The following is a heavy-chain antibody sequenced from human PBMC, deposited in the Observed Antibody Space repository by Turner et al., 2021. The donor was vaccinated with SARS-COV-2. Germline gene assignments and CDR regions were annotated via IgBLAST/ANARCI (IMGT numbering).Heavy chain of an antibody. J-gene: IGHJ4*02. CDR1: GFTFSTYA. D-gene: IGHD3-10*01. CDR3: ARDYGEFFFDY. V-gene: IGHV3-30*14. Sequence: QVQLVESGGGVVQPGRSLRLSCAASGFTFSTYAMHWVRQAPDKGLEWVAVIYSGGSTFYADSVKGRFTISRHNSKNTLYLQMNSLRAEDTAVYYCARDYGEFFFDYWGQGTLVTVSS. CDR2: IYSGGST.